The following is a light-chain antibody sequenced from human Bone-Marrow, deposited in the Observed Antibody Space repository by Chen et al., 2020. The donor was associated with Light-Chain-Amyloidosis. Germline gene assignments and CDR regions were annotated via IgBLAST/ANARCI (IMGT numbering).Light chain of an antibody. J-gene: IGLJ3*02. CDR2: GNS. CDR3: QSYDSSLSASNWV. Sequence: QSVLTQPPSVSGAPRQRVTISCTGGSPNIGAGYDVHWYQQLPGTAPKLLIYGNSNRPSGVPDRFSGSKSGTSASLAITGLQAEDEADYYCQSYDSSLSASNWVFGGGTKLTVL. CDR1: SPNIGAGYD. V-gene: IGLV1-40*01.